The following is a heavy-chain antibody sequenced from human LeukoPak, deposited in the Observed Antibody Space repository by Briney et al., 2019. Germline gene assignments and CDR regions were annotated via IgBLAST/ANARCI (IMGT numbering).Heavy chain of an antibody. CDR2: IICNGGST. CDR1: GFTFSSYW. CDR3: LKGYCSSIRCYGDY. V-gene: IGHV3-64D*09. Sequence: GGSLRLSCAASGFTFSSYWMHWVRQAPGKGLEYVSAIICNGGSTYYADSVKGRFTISRDNSKNTLYLQMSSLRAEDTAVYYCLKGYCSSIRCYGDYWGQGTLVTVSS. D-gene: IGHD2-2*01. J-gene: IGHJ4*02.